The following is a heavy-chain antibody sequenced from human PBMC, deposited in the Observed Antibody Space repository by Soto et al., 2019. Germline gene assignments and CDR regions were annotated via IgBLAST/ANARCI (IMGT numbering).Heavy chain of an antibody. Sequence: QVQLVQSGAEVKKPGASVKVSCKASGYTFTGYYMHWVRQAPGQGLEWMGWINPNSGGTNYAQKFQGWVTMTRDTSVSTAYMELSRLRSDDKAVYYCARGGEGLRFLEWLLYLDYWGQGTLVTVSS. CDR3: ARGGEGLRFLEWLLYLDY. CDR1: GYTFTGYY. V-gene: IGHV1-2*04. J-gene: IGHJ4*02. CDR2: INPNSGGT. D-gene: IGHD3-3*01.